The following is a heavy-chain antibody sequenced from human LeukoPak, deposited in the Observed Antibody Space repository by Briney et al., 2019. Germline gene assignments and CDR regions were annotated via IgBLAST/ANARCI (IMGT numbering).Heavy chain of an antibody. CDR1: GGSISSYY. CDR3: AREFNRNYGHAPPYYYMDV. Sequence: PSETLSLTCTVSGGSISSYYWSWIRQPPGKGLEWIGYIYYSGSTNYNPCLKSRVTISVDTSKNQFSLKLSSVTAADTAVYYCAREFNRNYGHAPPYYYMDVWGKGTTVTVSS. J-gene: IGHJ6*03. CDR2: IYYSGST. D-gene: IGHD1-7*01. V-gene: IGHV4-59*01.